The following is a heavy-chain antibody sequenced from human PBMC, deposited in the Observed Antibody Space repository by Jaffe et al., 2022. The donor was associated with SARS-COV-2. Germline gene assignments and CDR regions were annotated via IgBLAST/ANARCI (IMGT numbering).Heavy chain of an antibody. J-gene: IGHJ4*02. Sequence: QLQLQESGPGLVKPSETLSLTCTVSGGSISSSSYYWGWIRQPPGKGLEWIGSIYYSGSTYYNPSLKSRVTISVDTSKNQFSLKLSSVTAADTAVYYCARQGAVEIAAAGIVDYWGQGTLVTVSS. CDR3: ARQGAVEIAAAGIVDY. CDR2: IYYSGST. CDR1: GGSISSSSYY. D-gene: IGHD6-13*01. V-gene: IGHV4-39*01.